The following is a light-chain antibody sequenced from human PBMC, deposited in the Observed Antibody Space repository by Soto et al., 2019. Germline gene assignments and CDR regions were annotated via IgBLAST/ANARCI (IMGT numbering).Light chain of an antibody. CDR3: QQRNDGLT. Sequence: SVFMQSPDTLSLSPGERATLSCRASQTVRNNYLAWYQQKPGQAPRLLIYDASSRATGIPDRFSGSGSGTDFTLTINNLEPEDFAVYYCQQRNDGLTFGGGTKVDIK. J-gene: IGKJ4*01. CDR1: QTVRNNY. CDR2: DAS. V-gene: IGKV3D-20*02.